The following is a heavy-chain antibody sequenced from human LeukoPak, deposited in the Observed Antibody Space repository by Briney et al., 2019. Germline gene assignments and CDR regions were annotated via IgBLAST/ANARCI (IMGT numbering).Heavy chain of an antibody. CDR2: IKEDGSDK. J-gene: IGHJ4*02. CDR1: GFPFSRYW. CDR3: ARDYAMMVDY. D-gene: IGHD3-22*01. V-gene: IGHV3-7*01. Sequence: GGSLRLSCAASGFPFSRYWMSSVRQAPGKGLERVANIKEDGSDKYYVDSVRGRFTISRDNAKNSLYLQVNRLRADDTAVYYCARDYAMMVDYWGQGTLVTVSS.